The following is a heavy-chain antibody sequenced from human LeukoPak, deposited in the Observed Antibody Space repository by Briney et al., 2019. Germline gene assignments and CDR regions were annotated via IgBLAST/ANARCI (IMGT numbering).Heavy chain of an antibody. Sequence: GSLRLSCAASGFTFSSYSMNWVRQAPGKGLEWVSYISSGSSTIYYVDSVKGRFTISRDNAKDSLYLHMNSLRAEDTAMYYCARDSAAYHPYYYYYMDVWGKGTTVTVSS. CDR3: ARDSAAYHPYYYYYMDV. CDR2: ISSGSSTI. J-gene: IGHJ6*03. V-gene: IGHV3-48*04. CDR1: GFTFSSYS.